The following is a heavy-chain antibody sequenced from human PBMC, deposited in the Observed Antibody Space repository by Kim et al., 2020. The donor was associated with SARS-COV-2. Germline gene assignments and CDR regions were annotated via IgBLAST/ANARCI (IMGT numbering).Heavy chain of an antibody. CDR2: ISSSSSYI. J-gene: IGHJ5*02. CDR1: GFTFSSYS. V-gene: IGHV3-21*01. CDR3: ARDKLGYCSSTSCYTGNWFDP. D-gene: IGHD2-2*02. Sequence: GGSLRLSCAASGFTFSSYSMNWVRQAPGKGLEWVSSISSSSSYIYYADSVKGRFTISRDNAKNSLYLQMNSLRAEDTAVYYCARDKLGYCSSTSCYTGNWFDPWGQGTLDTVPS.